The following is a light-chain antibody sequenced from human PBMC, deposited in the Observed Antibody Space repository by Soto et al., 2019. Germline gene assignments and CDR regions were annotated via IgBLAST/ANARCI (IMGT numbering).Light chain of an antibody. V-gene: IGLV2-14*01. J-gene: IGLJ3*02. CDR1: SSDVGNYNS. CDR2: EVS. CDR3: SSYTSSTTLWV. Sequence: QLVLTQPASVSGSPGQSITISCTGTSSDVGNYNSVSWYQQHPGKAPQLIIYEVSNRPLAISNRFSGSKSGKTASLTISGLQAEDEADYYCSSYTSSTTLWVFGGGTKLTVL.